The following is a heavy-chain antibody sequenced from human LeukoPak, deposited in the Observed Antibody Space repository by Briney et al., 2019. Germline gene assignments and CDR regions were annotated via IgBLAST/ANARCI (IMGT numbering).Heavy chain of an antibody. D-gene: IGHD2-15*01. Sequence: PSETLPLTCTVSGGSVSSGSYYWSWIRQPPGKGLEWIGYIYYSGSTNYNPSLKSRVTISVDTSKNQFSLKLSSVTAADTAVYYCARDHCSGGSCRLDYWGQGTLVTVSS. V-gene: IGHV4-61*01. CDR2: IYYSGST. J-gene: IGHJ4*02. CDR1: GGSVSSGSYY. CDR3: ARDHCSGGSCRLDY.